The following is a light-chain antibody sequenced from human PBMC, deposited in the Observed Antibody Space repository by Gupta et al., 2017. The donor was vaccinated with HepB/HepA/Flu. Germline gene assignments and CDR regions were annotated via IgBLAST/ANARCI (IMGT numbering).Light chain of an antibody. J-gene: IGKJ4*01. CDR2: DAS. CDR3: QHYHSIPLT. V-gene: IGKV1-33*01. Sequence: DIQMTQSPSSLSASVGDRVTITCQASEDITNYLNWYQQKPGKAPNLLMNDASTLKTGVPSRFSGSGSGTDFTLTINSLQPEDFATYFCQHYHSIPLTFGGGTRVEIK. CDR1: EDITNY.